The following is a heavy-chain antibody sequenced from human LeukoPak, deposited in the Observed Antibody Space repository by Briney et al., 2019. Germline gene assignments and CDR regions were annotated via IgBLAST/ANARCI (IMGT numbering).Heavy chain of an antibody. CDR2: FDPEDGET. CDR1: GYTLTELS. J-gene: IGHJ4*02. D-gene: IGHD3-10*01. V-gene: IGHV1-24*01. CDR3: ATVGVLLWFEESGFDY. Sequence: ASVKVSCKVSGYTLTELSMHWVRQAPGKGLEWMGGFDPEDGETIYAQKFQGRVTMTEDTSTDTAYTELSSLRSEDTAVYYCATVGVLLWFEESGFDYWGQGTLVTVSS.